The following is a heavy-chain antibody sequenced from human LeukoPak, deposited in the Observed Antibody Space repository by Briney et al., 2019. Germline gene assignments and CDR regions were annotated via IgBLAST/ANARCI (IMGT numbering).Heavy chain of an antibody. CDR3: SREGGDTPMVKFDS. CDR2: INPSGGTK. V-gene: IGHV1-46*01. D-gene: IGHD5-18*01. J-gene: IGHJ4*02. CDR1: VGTLSSYA. Sequence: ASVKVSCMASVGTLSSYAISGVRQAPGQGGDWMGIINPSGGTKTYQPKFQGRVTITRDISTGPVYIELHLRESGETGGFYLSREGGDTPMVKFDSWGQGTLVTVSS.